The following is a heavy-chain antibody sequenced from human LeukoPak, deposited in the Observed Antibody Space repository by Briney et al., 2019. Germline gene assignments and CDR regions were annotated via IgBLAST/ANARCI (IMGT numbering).Heavy chain of an antibody. CDR3: AKPSVIAVAAAPFDY. CDR1: GFTFSRYA. CDR2: ISGSGGST. D-gene: IGHD6-19*01. Sequence: GGSLRLSCAASGFTFSRYAMSWVRQAPGKGLGCVSAISGSGGSTYYADSVKGRFTISRDTSKNTLYLQMNSLRAEDTAVYYCAKPSVIAVAAAPFDYWGQGTLVTVSS. J-gene: IGHJ4*02. V-gene: IGHV3-23*01.